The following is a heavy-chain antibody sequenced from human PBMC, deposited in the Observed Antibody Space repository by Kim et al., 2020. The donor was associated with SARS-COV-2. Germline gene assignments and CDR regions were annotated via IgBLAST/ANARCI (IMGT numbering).Heavy chain of an antibody. CDR3: ARGNNWFDP. CDR2: GTT. Sequence: GTTYYNPSLKSRVTISVDTSKNQFSLKLSSVTAAHTAVYYCARGNNWFDPWGQGTLVTVSS. J-gene: IGHJ5*02. V-gene: IGHV4-39*07.